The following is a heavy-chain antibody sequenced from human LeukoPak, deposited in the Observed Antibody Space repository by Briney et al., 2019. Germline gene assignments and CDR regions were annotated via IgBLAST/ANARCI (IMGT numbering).Heavy chain of an antibody. J-gene: IGHJ5*02. CDR2: ISNDGSNS. CDR3: AKASTATVTTPSGFDP. Sequence: PGGSLRLSCAASGFTFSSYATHWVRQAPGKGLEWVAVISNDGSNSYYADSVKGRFTISRDNSQNTLYLQMNSLRAEDTAVYYCAKASTATVTTPSGFDPWGQGTLVTVSS. D-gene: IGHD4-17*01. V-gene: IGHV3-30-3*01. CDR1: GFTFSSYA.